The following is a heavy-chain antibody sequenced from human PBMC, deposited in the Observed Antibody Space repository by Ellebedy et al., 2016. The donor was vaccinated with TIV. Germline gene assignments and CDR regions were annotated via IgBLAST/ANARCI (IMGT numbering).Heavy chain of an antibody. V-gene: IGHV1-2*02. CDR2: INPNSGGT. D-gene: IGHD4/OR15-4a*01. Sequence: ASVKVSCXASGYTFTGYYMHWVRQAPGQGLEWMGWINPNSGGTNYAQKFQGRVTMTRDTSISTAYMELSRLRSEDTAVYYCARGRAKTGHNWFDPWGQGTLVTVSS. CDR1: GYTFTGYY. J-gene: IGHJ5*02. CDR3: ARGRAKTGHNWFDP.